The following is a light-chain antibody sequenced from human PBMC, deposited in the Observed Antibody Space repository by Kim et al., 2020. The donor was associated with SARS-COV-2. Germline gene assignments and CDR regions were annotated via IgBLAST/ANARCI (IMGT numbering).Light chain of an antibody. CDR3: AGWYDSLLGWL. CDR2: RND. J-gene: IGLJ3*02. V-gene: IGLV1-47*01. Sequence: QSVLTQPPSASGTPGQRVTISCSGDTSNLGTNYVHWYQHLPGTAPKLLIYRNDRRPSGVRDRFSVSKSGITASLAISGLRSEDEAEYFCAGWYDSLLGWLFGGWTQLTFL. CDR1: TSNLGTNY.